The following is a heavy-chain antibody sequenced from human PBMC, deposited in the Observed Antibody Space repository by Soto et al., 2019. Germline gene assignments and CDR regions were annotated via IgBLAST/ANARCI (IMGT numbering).Heavy chain of an antibody. CDR3: ARGITGTTFPQQLYYYSCGMDV. V-gene: IGHV1-69*12. Sequence: QVQLVQSGAEVKKPGSSVKVSCKASGGTFSSYAISWVRQAPGQGLEWMGGIIPIFGTANYAQKFQGRVTITADESTSTAYMELSSLRSEDTAVYYCARGITGTTFPQQLYYYSCGMDVWGQGTTVTVSS. J-gene: IGHJ6*02. CDR2: IIPIFGTA. CDR1: GGTFSSYA. D-gene: IGHD1-7*01.